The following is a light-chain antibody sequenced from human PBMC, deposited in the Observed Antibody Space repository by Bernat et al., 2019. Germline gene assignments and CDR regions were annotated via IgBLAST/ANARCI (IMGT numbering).Light chain of an antibody. CDR3: GAWDDSLNGPV. J-gene: IGLJ3*02. CDR1: SFNIGNNA. V-gene: IGLV1-36*01. CDR2: YDD. Sequence: QSVLTQPPSVSEAPRQRVTISCSGSSFNIGNNAVNWYQQLPGKAPKLLIYYDDLLPSGVSDRFSGSKSGTSASLAISGLQSEDEADYYCGAWDDSLNGPVFGGGTKLTVL.